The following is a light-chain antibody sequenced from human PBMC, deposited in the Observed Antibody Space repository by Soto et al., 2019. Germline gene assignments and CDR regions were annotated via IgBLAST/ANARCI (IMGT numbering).Light chain of an antibody. CDR3: QQYNSFPWT. V-gene: IGKV1-5*03. Sequence: DIQMTQSPSTLSASVVDRVTITCRASQNIYSWLAWNQQKPGKAPKLLLYKASNLESGVPSRFSGSGSGTEFTLTISSLQPDDFATYYCQQYNSFPWTFGQGTKVEIK. CDR1: QNIYSW. CDR2: KAS. J-gene: IGKJ1*01.